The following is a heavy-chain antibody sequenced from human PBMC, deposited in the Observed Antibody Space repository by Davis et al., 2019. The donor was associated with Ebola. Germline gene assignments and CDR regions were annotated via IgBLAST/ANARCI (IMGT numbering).Heavy chain of an antibody. CDR1: GGSISSYY. J-gene: IGHJ3*02. CDR2: IYTSGST. Sequence: PSETLSLTCTVSGGSISSYYWSWIRQPAGKGLEWIGRIYTSGSTNYNPSLKSRVTMSVDTSKNQFSLKLSSVTAADTAVYYCARDRVLGIAVAGTDAFDIWGQGTMVTVSS. D-gene: IGHD6-19*01. CDR3: ARDRVLGIAVAGTDAFDI. V-gene: IGHV4-4*07.